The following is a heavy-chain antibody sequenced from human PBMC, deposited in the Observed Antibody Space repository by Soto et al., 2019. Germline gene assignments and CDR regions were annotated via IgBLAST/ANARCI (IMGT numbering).Heavy chain of an antibody. Sequence: ASLKLSRKASGYTFTIHYIHCVRLTPGQGLEWMGIIDPSGGSTSYAQKFQGRVTMTRDTSTSTVYMEVSSLRSEDTAVYYCAKSFSTITTSTAYYAMDVWGQGTTVTVSS. V-gene: IGHV1-46*01. CDR3: AKSFSTITTSTAYYAMDV. J-gene: IGHJ6*02. D-gene: IGHD2-2*01. CDR2: IDPSGGST. CDR1: GYTFTIHY.